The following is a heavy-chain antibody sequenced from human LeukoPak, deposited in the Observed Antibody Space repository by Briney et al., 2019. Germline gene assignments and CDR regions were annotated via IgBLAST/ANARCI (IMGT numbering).Heavy chain of an antibody. Sequence: SETLSLTCTVSGGSISSSSYYWGWIRQPPGKGLGGFGSIYYSGSTYYNPSLKSRVTISVDTSKNQFSLKLSSVTAADTAVYYCARVSCSGGSCYSGDYWGQGTLVTVSS. CDR3: ARVSCSGGSCYSGDY. CDR1: GGSISSSSYY. J-gene: IGHJ4*02. D-gene: IGHD2-15*01. V-gene: IGHV4-39*07. CDR2: IYYSGST.